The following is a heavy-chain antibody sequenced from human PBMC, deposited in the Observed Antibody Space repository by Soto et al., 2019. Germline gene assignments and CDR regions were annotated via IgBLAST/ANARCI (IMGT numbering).Heavy chain of an antibody. CDR3: ARDQVAYVGVSPLAY. V-gene: IGHV3-74*01. D-gene: IGHD1-26*01. CDR1: GFTFRSYW. J-gene: IGHJ4*02. CDR2: INVDGSTT. Sequence: EVQLVESGGGLVQPGGSPRLSCAASGFTFRSYWMHWVRQAPGKGLVWVSRINVDGSTTSYADSVKGRFIISRDNAKNTLYLQMNILRAEDTAVYYCARDQVAYVGVSPLAYWGQGTLVTVSS.